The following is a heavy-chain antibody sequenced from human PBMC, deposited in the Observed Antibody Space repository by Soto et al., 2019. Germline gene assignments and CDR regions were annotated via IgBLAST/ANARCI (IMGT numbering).Heavy chain of an antibody. CDR3: AQDNRTKLWDL. J-gene: IGHJ2*01. V-gene: IGHV4-31*03. Sequence: QVQLQESGPGLVKPSQTLSLTCTVSGGSISSGGYYWSWIRQHPGKGLEWIGYIYYSASTYYNPSLKSRVTISVDTAKGQCSLKLSSVSAADTAVYYYAQDNRTKLWDLWGRGTLVTVSS. CDR1: GGSISSGGYY. CDR2: IYYSAST. D-gene: IGHD3-16*01.